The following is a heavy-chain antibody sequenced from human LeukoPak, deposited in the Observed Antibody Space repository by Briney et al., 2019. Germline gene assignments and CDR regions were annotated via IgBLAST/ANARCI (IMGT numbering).Heavy chain of an antibody. CDR2: INHSGST. V-gene: IGHV4-34*01. J-gene: IGHJ4*02. Sequence: SETLSLTCAVYGGSFSGYYWGWIRQPPGKGLEWIGEINHSGSTNYNPSLKSRVTISVDTSKNQFSLKLSSVTAADTAVYYCARNQYYDSSGYYFGVSFYGYYFDYWGQGTLVTVSS. D-gene: IGHD3-22*01. CDR1: GGSFSGYY. CDR3: ARNQYYDSSGYYFGVSFYGYYFDY.